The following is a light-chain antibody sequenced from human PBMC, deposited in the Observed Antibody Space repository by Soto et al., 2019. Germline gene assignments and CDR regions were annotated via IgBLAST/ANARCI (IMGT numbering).Light chain of an antibody. CDR2: AAT. CDR1: QDISSW. V-gene: IGKV1-12*01. J-gene: IGKJ4*01. Sequence: DIQMTQSPSSVSASVGDRVTITCRASQDISSWLAWFQQKPGEAPRLLIYAATSLHSGVPSRFSGSGSGTDFTLTISSLQPEDFATYFCQQGNSFPLTFGGGTKAEIK. CDR3: QQGNSFPLT.